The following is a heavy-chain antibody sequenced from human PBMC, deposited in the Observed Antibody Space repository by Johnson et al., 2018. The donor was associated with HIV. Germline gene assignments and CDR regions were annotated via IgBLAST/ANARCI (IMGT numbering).Heavy chain of an antibody. V-gene: IGHV3-74*03. J-gene: IGHJ3*01. CDR2: IYSDGSDT. D-gene: IGHD6-19*01. CDR1: GFIFRNYW. Sequence: VQLVESGGGLVPPGGSLRLSCAASGFIFRNYWMYWVRQAPGKGLVWVARIYSDGSDTAYADSVKGRFTISRDNAKKTLYLKMKSLRAEDTAVYYCARKQWLEIPSDALDVWGQGTMVTVSS. CDR3: ARKQWLEIPSDALDV.